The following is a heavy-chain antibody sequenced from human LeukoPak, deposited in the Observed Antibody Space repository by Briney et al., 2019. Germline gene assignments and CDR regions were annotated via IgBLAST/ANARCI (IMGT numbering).Heavy chain of an antibody. CDR2: INPGDSDT. V-gene: IGHV5-51*01. CDR1: GYTFTSYW. CDR3: ARHSELGWFDP. Sequence: GESLKISCKGSGYTFTSYWIVWVRQMPGKGLEWMGVINPGDSDTRYSPSFQGQVTISADKSISTAYLQWSSLKASDTAMYYCARHSELGWFDPWGQGTLVTVSS. D-gene: IGHD7-27*01. J-gene: IGHJ5*02.